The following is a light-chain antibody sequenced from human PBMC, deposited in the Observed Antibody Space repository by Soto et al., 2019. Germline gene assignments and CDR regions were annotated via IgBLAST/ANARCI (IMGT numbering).Light chain of an antibody. J-gene: IGKJ1*01. CDR3: QQYNNWPFPSWT. CDR2: GAS. Sequence: EVVKTKSPATLSVSPGERGTLSCRASQSVSRNLAWYQQKPGQAPRLLIYGASTRATGIPARFSGSGSGTEFTLTISSLQSEDFAVYYCQQYNNWPFPSWTFGQGTKVEIK. CDR1: QSVSRN. V-gene: IGKV3-15*01.